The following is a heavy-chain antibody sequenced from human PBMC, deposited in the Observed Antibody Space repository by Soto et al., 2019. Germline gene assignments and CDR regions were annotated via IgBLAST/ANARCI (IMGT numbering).Heavy chain of an antibody. Sequence: LETLSLTCAVPGGSVSSSSWWSWDSQPPGKGLEGSGEIYHTGSTNYHPSRQSRVTISVDTSMTEFSLRLSSVTAADTAVYYCARLNGYCVSTSCHGYYGMDVWGQGTTVTVS. CDR1: GGSVSSSSW. D-gene: IGHD2-2*03. CDR3: ARLNGYCVSTSCHGYYGMDV. CDR2: IYHTGST. J-gene: IGHJ6*02. V-gene: IGHV4-4*02.